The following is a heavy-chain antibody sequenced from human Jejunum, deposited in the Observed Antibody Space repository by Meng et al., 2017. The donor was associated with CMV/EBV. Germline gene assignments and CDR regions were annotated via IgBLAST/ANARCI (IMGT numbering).Heavy chain of an antibody. CDR2: ISISGYK. Sequence: AASGFTFRNYMMNWVRQAPGKGLEWVSSISISGYKYYADSVKGRFTISRDTAENSLFLQMNSLGAEDTAVYYCARVLKGGTYFDNWGQGTQVTVSS. D-gene: IGHD1-26*01. CDR1: GFTFRNYM. V-gene: IGHV3-21*01. J-gene: IGHJ4*02. CDR3: ARVLKGGTYFDN.